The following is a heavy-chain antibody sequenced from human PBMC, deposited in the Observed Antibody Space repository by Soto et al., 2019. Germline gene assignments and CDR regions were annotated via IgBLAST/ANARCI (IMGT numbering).Heavy chain of an antibody. D-gene: IGHD6-19*01. CDR1: AYSFTASY. CDR3: ARDGAVPGTYDY. J-gene: IGHJ4*02. Sequence: QVQLLQSGAEVKKPGASVKVSCTAFAYSFTASYRHWVRQAPGQGLEWMGYMNPNTGGTNYAQKFQGRVTMTRDTSISTAYMDMGSLRSADTAVYFCARDGAVPGTYDYWGQGTPVIVPS. CDR2: MNPNTGGT. V-gene: IGHV1-2*02.